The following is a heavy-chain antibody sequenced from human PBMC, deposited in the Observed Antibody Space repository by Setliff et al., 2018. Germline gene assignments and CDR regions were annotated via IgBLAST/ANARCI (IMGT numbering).Heavy chain of an antibody. CDR1: GASISSGTYF. Sequence: PSETLSLTCTVSGASISSGTYFWSWIRQPAGKGLEWIGHIYISGSTSYNPSLNSRVTISVDTSKNQFSLKLSSVTAADTAVYYCARVAYDSSGYPVFDYWGQGTLVTVSS. CDR3: ARVAYDSSGYPVFDY. D-gene: IGHD3-22*01. CDR2: IYISGST. V-gene: IGHV4-61*10. J-gene: IGHJ4*02.